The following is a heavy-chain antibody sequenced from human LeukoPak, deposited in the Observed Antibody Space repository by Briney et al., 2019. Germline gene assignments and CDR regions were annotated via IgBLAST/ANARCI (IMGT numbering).Heavy chain of an antibody. CDR1: GFTFDDYA. CDR2: ISWNSDTM. D-gene: IGHD6-19*01. V-gene: IGHV3-9*01. Sequence: QSGGSLRLSCAASGFTFDDYAMHWVRHAPGKGLEWVSGISWNSDTMGYADSVKGRFTIFRDNAKKAVYLQMNNLRSEDTALYYCAPIAMPDYKGHWGQGTLVIVSS. J-gene: IGHJ4*02. CDR3: APIAMPDYKGH.